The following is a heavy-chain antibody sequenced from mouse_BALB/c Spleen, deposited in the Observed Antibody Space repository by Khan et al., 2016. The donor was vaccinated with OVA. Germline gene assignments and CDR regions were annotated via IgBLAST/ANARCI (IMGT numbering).Heavy chain of an antibody. CDR3: ARIYGGDFDY. Sequence: VQLKESGPGLVKPSQSLSLTCTVTGYSITSDYAWNWIRQFPGNKLEWMGYICYSGNTKYNPSLKSRVSITRDTSKNQFFLQLNSVTIEDTATYYCARIYGGDFDYWGQGTTLTVSS. CDR2: ICYSGNT. CDR1: GYSITSDYA. J-gene: IGHJ2*01. V-gene: IGHV3-2*02. D-gene: IGHD1-1*01.